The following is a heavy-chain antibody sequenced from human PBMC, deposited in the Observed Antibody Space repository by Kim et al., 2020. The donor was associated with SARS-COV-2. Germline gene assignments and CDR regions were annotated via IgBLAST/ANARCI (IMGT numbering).Heavy chain of an antibody. Sequence: GGSLRLSCAASGFTFSSYWMSWVRQAPGKGLEWVANIKQDGSEKYYVDSVKGRFTISSDNAKNSLYLQMNSLRAEDTAVYYCERDRVGIWDPYYYYGMDVWGQGTTVTVSS. D-gene: IGHD1-26*01. CDR3: ERDRVGIWDPYYYYGMDV. CDR2: IKQDGSEK. V-gene: IGHV3-7*01. CDR1: GFTFSSYW. J-gene: IGHJ6*02.